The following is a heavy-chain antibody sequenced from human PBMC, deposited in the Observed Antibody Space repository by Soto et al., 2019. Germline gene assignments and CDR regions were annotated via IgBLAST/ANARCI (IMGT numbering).Heavy chain of an antibody. CDR3: ARTNSGSYYFDY. J-gene: IGHJ4*02. D-gene: IGHD1-26*01. V-gene: IGHV1-69*13. Sequence: ASVKVSCKASGGTFSSYAISWVRQAPGQGLEWMGGIIPIFGTANYAQKFQGRATITADESTSTAYMELSSLRSEDTAVYYCARTNSGSYYFDYWGQGTLVTVSS. CDR1: GGTFSSYA. CDR2: IIPIFGTA.